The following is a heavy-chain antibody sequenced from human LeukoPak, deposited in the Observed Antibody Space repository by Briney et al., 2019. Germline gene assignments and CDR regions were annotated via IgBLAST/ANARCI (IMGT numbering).Heavy chain of an antibody. J-gene: IGHJ4*02. D-gene: IGHD1-1*01. CDR1: GFTFSNFW. CDR3: ARGDDFSGDH. Sequence: GGSLRLSCAVSGFTFSNFWMRWVRQAPGRGREWVANIHSEGNEKNHVESVKGRFTISRDNTKDLLFLQMNGLRVEGRAVYYCARGDDFSGDHWGQGTLVTVSS. V-gene: IGHV3-7*04. CDR2: IHSEGNEK.